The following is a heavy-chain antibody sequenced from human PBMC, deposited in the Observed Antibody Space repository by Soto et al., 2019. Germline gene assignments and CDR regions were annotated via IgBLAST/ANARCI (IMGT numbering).Heavy chain of an antibody. Sequence: SETLSLTCAVYGGSFSGYYWTWIRQPPGTGLEWIGEINHSGSTNFNPSLKSRVTISVDTSKNQFSLKLTSVTAADTAVYYCAREKITGLFDYWGQGTLVTVSS. V-gene: IGHV4-34*01. J-gene: IGHJ4*02. CDR2: INHSGST. CDR1: GGSFSGYY. CDR3: AREKITGLFDY. D-gene: IGHD2-8*02.